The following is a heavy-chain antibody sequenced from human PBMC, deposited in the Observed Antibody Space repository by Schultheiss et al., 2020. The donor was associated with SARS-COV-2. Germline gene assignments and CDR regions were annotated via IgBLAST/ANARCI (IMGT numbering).Heavy chain of an antibody. D-gene: IGHD4-17*01. Sequence: SQTLSLTCTVSGGSISSYYWSWIRQPAGKGLEWIGYIYYSGSTNYNPSLKSRVTISVDTSKNQFSLKLSSVTAADTAVYYCARVDYGDYYYFDYWGQGTLVTVSS. CDR3: ARVDYGDYYYFDY. V-gene: IGHV4-59*01. CDR1: GGSISSYY. CDR2: IYYSGST. J-gene: IGHJ4*02.